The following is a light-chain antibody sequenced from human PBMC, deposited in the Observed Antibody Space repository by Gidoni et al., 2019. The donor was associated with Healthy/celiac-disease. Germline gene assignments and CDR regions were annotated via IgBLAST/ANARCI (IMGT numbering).Light chain of an antibody. CDR1: QSVSSN. Sequence: EIVMTQSPATLSVSPGERATLSCRASQSVSSNLAWYQQKPGQAPRLLIYGASTRATGIPARFSGSGSGTEFTLTISSLQSEDFAVYYCQQYNNWPREITLGPGTKVDIK. CDR2: GAS. J-gene: IGKJ3*01. V-gene: IGKV3-15*01. CDR3: QQYNNWPREIT.